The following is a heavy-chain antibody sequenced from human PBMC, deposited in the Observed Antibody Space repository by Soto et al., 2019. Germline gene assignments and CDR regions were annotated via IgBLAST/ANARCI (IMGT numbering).Heavy chain of an antibody. D-gene: IGHD5-12*01. V-gene: IGHV3-48*01. CDR3: ARADSGYAHGYYYYGMDV. Sequence: GVSMRVSCAASGFNFISYSRNWVRKATGKGLEWVSYISSSSSTIYYADSVKGRFTISRDNAKNSLYLQMNSLRAEDTAVYYCARADSGYAHGYYYYGMDVWGQGTTVTVSS. CDR1: GFNFISYS. CDR2: ISSSSSTI. J-gene: IGHJ6*02.